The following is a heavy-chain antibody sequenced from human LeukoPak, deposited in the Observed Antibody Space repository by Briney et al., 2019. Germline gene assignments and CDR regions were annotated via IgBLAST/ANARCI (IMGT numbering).Heavy chain of an antibody. CDR1: GYTFTSYD. CDR3: AREILPGDSSGSDDY. J-gene: IGHJ4*02. V-gene: IGHV1-8*01. CDR2: MNPNSGNT. D-gene: IGHD3-22*01. Sequence: GASVKVSCKASGYTFTSYDINWVRRATGQGLEWMGWMNPNSGNTGYAQKFQGRVTMTRNTSISTAYMELSSLRSEDTAVYYCAREILPGDSSGSDDYWGQGTLVTVSS.